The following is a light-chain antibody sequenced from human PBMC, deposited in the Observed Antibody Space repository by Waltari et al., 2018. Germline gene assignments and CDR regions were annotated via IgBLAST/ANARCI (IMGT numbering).Light chain of an antibody. CDR1: KIGSKR. J-gene: IGLJ2*01. Sequence: SYVLTQPPSVSVAPGQTARTTCGGNKIGSKRVHWYQQKPGQAPVLVRYDDSDRPSGIPERFSGSNSGNTATLTISRVAAGDEADYYCHVWDSNSDHVVFGGGTKLTVL. CDR3: HVWDSNSDHVV. CDR2: DDS. V-gene: IGLV3-21*02.